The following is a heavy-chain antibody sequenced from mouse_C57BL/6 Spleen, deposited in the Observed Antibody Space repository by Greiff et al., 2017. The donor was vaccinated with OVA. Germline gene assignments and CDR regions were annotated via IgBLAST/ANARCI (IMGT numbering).Heavy chain of an antibody. J-gene: IGHJ2*01. CDR2: IDPSDSYT. Sequence: QVQLQQPGAELVMPGASVKLSCKASGYTFTSYWMHWVKQRPGQGLEWIGEIDPSDSYTNYNHKFKGKSTLTVDKSSSTAYMQLSSLTSEDSAVYYCARSLTGTSDYWGQGTTLTVSS. CDR3: ARSLTGTSDY. CDR1: GYTFTSYW. D-gene: IGHD4-1*01. V-gene: IGHV1-69*01.